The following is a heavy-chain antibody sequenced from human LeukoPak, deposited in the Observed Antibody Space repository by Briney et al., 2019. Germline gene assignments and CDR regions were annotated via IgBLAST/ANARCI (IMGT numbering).Heavy chain of an antibody. CDR3: ARDLTASLPGPH. V-gene: IGHV3-33*05. CDR1: GFTFSNHG. Sequence: SGRSLRLSCAVSGFTFSNHGMHWVRQAPGKGLEWVAVISYDGRKQYYADSVKGRFTISRDNSKNTLYLQMNSLRAEDTAVYYCARDLTASLPGPHWGQGTLVTVSS. CDR2: ISYDGRKQ. J-gene: IGHJ4*02. D-gene: IGHD3-10*01.